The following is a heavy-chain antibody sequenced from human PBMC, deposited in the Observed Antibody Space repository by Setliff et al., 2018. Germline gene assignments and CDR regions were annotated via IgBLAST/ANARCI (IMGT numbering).Heavy chain of an antibody. D-gene: IGHD3-22*01. J-gene: IGHJ4*02. CDR1: GGSISSGTYY. V-gene: IGHV4-61*02. CDR2: LHTSGSI. Sequence: SETLSLTCTVSGGSISSGTYYWSWIRQPAGKGLEWIGRLHTSGSIDYNPSLKSRVTISVDTSKNQFSLMLTSVTAADTAGYYCARDTRDKYDTSGYYLSFDSWGQGALVTVSS. CDR3: ARDTRDKYDTSGYYLSFDS.